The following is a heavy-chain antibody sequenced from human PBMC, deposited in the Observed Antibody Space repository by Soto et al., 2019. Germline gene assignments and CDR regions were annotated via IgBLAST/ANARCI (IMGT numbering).Heavy chain of an antibody. Sequence: EVQLVESGGGLVQPGRSLRLSCAASGFTFDDYDMHWVRQAPGKGLEWVSGISWNSGSIGYADSVKGRFTISRDNAKNSLYLQMNSLRAEDTALYYCAKGRAAAGTDFDYWGQGTLVTVSS. D-gene: IGHD6-13*01. CDR2: ISWNSGSI. CDR3: AKGRAAAGTDFDY. J-gene: IGHJ4*02. CDR1: GFTFDDYD. V-gene: IGHV3-9*01.